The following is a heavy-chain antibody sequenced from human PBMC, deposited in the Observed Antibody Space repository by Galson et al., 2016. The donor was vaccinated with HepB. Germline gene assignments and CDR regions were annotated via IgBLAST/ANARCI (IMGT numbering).Heavy chain of an antibody. Sequence: SVKVSCKASGYTFTGYYLHWVRQAPGQAPEWMGRITPYSGSTNYAQQFQGRVTMTRDTSISTAYMELTSLRSDDTAVYYCARDVDCSGGNCWDSWFDPWGQGTLVIVSS. CDR1: GYTFTGYY. D-gene: IGHD2-15*01. CDR2: ITPYSGST. V-gene: IGHV1-2*02. J-gene: IGHJ5*02. CDR3: ARDVDCSGGNCWDSWFDP.